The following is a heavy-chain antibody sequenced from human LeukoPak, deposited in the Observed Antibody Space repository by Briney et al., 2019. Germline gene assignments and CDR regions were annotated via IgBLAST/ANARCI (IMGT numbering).Heavy chain of an antibody. CDR2: IKQDGSEK. V-gene: IGHV3-7*01. CDR1: GFTFSSYW. Sequence: PGGSLRLSCAASGFTFSSYWMSWVRQAPGKGLEWVANIKQDGSEKYYVDSVKGRFTISRDNAKNSLYLQMDSLRAEDTAVYYCARDGPVVPAPSFDAWGQGILVSVSS. CDR3: ARDGPVVPAPSFDA. D-gene: IGHD2-2*01. J-gene: IGHJ5*02.